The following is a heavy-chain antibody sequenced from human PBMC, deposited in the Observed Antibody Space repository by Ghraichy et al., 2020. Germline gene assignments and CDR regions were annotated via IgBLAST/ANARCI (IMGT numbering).Heavy chain of an antibody. V-gene: IGHV1-24*01. CDR1: GYTLTELS. CDR3: ATKGVWGWLQSNYFDY. CDR2: FDPEDGET. J-gene: IGHJ4*02. D-gene: IGHD5-24*01. Sequence: ASVKVSCKVSGYTLTELSMHWVRQAPGKGLEWMGGFDPEDGETIYAQKFQGRVTMTEDTSTDTAYMELSSLRSEDTAVYYCATKGVWGWLQSNYFDYWGQGTLVTVSS.